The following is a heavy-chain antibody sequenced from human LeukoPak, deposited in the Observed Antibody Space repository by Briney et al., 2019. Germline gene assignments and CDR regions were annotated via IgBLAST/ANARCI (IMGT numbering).Heavy chain of an antibody. CDR3: ARGAVPAFYYYVDV. D-gene: IGHD2-2*01. CDR1: GYTFTGYY. CDR2: INPNSGGT. J-gene: IGHJ6*03. Sequence: ASVKVSCKASGYTFTGYYMHWVRQAPGQGLEWMGWINPNSGGTNYAQKFQGRVTMTRDTSISTAYMQLSRLGSDDTAVYYCARGAVPAFYYYVDVWGKGTTVTVSS. V-gene: IGHV1-2*02.